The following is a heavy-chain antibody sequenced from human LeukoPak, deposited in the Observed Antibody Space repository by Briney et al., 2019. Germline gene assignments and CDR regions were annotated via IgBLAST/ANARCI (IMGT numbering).Heavy chain of an antibody. D-gene: IGHD3-22*01. Sequence: GGSLRLSCAASAFTFSRYGMHWVRQAPGKGLEWVAFMRHDGSIKYYVDSVKGRFTISRDNSKNTLYLQMNSLRAEDTAVYYCARESYDSSGYTFYYYYYMDVWGKGTTVTISS. V-gene: IGHV3-30*02. J-gene: IGHJ6*03. CDR3: ARESYDSSGYTFYYYYYMDV. CDR2: MRHDGSIK. CDR1: AFTFSRYG.